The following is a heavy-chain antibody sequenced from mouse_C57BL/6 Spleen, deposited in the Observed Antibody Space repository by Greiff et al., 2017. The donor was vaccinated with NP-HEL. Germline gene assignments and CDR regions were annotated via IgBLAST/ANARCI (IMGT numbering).Heavy chain of an antibody. Sequence: QVQLQQSGAELVRPGASVTLSCKASGYTFTDYEMHWVKQTPVHGLEWIGAIDPETGGTAYNQKFKGKAILTAAKSSSTAYMELRSLTSEDSAVYYCTSMVRGYWGQGTTLTVSS. D-gene: IGHD2-2*01. CDR3: TSMVRGY. V-gene: IGHV1-15*01. CDR2: IDPETGGT. J-gene: IGHJ2*01. CDR1: GYTFTDYE.